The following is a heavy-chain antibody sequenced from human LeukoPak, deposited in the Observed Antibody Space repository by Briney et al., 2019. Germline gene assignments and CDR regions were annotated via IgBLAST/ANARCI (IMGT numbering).Heavy chain of an antibody. CDR3: AGGPYSMSAFDY. CDR1: GYTFTSYA. V-gene: IGHV1-3*01. CDR2: INAGNGNT. Sequence: ASVTVSCKASGYTFTSYAMHWVRQAPGQRLEWMGWINAGNGNTKYSQKFQGRVTITRDTSASTAYMELSSLRSEDTAVYYCAGGPYSMSAFDYWGQGTLVTVSS. D-gene: IGHD2-15*01. J-gene: IGHJ4*02.